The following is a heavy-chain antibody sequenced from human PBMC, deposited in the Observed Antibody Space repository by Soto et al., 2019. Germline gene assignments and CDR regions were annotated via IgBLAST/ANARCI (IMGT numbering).Heavy chain of an antibody. D-gene: IGHD5-12*01. J-gene: IGHJ4*02. V-gene: IGHV4-39*01. CDR1: GGSISSSSYY. CDR3: ARATGHVNIVATIGY. CDR2: IYYSGST. Sequence: SETLSLTCTVSGGSISSSSYYWGWIRQPPGKGLEWIGSIYYSGSTYYNPSLKSRVTISVDTSKNQFSLKLSSVTAADTAVYYCARATGHVNIVATIGYWGQGTLVTVS.